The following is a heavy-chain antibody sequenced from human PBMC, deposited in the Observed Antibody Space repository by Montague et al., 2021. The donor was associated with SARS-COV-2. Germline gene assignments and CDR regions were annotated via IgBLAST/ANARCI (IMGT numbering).Heavy chain of an antibody. D-gene: IGHD6-19*01. V-gene: IGHV2-70*11. Sequence: PALVKPTQTLTLTCTFSGFSLSTSGMCVSWIRQPPGKALEWLARXDWDDDKYYCTSLKTRLTISKDTSKNQVVLTMTNMDPVDTATYYCAREYSSGVYFDYWGQGTLVTVSS. CDR3: AREYSSGVYFDY. CDR1: GFSLSTSGMC. J-gene: IGHJ4*02. CDR2: XDWDDDK.